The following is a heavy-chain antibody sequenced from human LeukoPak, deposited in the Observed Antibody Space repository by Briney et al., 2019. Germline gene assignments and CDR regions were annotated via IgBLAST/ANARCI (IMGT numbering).Heavy chain of an antibody. J-gene: IGHJ4*02. CDR2: IWYDGTDK. CDR3: ARDQMISAAGLDY. CDR1: GFTFSNYA. D-gene: IGHD6-13*01. Sequence: GGSLRLSCAASGFTFSNYAMHWVRQAPGKGLEWVAVIWYDGTDKYYADFVKGRFTISRDNSKNTLYLQMNSLRAEDTAVFYCARDQMISAAGLDYWGQGTLVTVSS. V-gene: IGHV3-33*01.